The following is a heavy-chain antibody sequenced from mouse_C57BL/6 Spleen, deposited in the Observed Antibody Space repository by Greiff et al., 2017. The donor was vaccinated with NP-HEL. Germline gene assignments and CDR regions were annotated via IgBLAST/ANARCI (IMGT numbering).Heavy chain of an antibody. CDR2: IYPGGGYT. CDR3: ARSSIYDGYYDAMDY. D-gene: IGHD2-3*01. Sequence: VQLQQSGAELVRPGTSVKMSCKASGYTFTNYWIGWAKQRPGHGLEWIGDIYPGGGYTNYNEKFKGKATLTADKSSSTAYMQFSSLTSEDSAIYYCARSSIYDGYYDAMDYWGQGTSVTVSS. J-gene: IGHJ4*01. CDR1: GYTFTNYW. V-gene: IGHV1-63*01.